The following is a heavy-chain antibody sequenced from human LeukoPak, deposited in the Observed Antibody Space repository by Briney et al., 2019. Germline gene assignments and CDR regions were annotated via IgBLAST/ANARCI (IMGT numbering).Heavy chain of an antibody. V-gene: IGHV1-2*02. J-gene: IGHJ5*02. CDR2: INPNSGGT. CDR3: ARDVGNYGDYVWFDP. D-gene: IGHD4-17*01. Sequence: ASVKVSCKASGYTFTSYDINWVRQAPGQGLEWMGWINPNSGGTNYAQKFQGRVTMTRDTSISTAYMELSRLRSDDTAVYYCARDVGNYGDYVWFDPWGQGTLVTVSS. CDR1: GYTFTSYD.